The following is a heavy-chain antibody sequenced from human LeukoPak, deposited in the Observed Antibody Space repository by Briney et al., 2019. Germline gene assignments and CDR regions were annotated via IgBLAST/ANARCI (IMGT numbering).Heavy chain of an antibody. D-gene: IGHD1-14*01. V-gene: IGHV4-59*08. CDR1: GGSVSSYY. Sequence: SETLSLTCSVSGGSVSSYYWSWIRQSPGKGLEWIGYIHNSGRTNYNPSLKSRVTGYVDTSKNQVSLRLSSVTAADTAVYYCARHGTISSESYFDYWGQGALVTVSS. CDR3: ARHGTISSESYFDY. CDR2: IHNSGRT. J-gene: IGHJ4*02.